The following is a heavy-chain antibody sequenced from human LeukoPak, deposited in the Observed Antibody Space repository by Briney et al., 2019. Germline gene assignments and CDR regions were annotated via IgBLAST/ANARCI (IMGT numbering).Heavy chain of an antibody. CDR1: GFTFSSYG. V-gene: IGHV3-33*06. D-gene: IGHD4-17*01. CDR3: AKDVATTVTSLGY. J-gene: IGHJ4*02. CDR2: IWYDGSNK. Sequence: GGSLRLSCAASGFTFSSYGMHWVRQAPGEGLEWVAVIWYDGSNKYYADSVKGRFTISRDNSKNTLYLQMNSLRAEDTAVYYCAKDVATTVTSLGYWGQGTLVTVSS.